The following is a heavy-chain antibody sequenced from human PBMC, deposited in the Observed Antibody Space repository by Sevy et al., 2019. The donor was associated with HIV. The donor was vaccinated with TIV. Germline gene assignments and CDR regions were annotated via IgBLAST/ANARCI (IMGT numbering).Heavy chain of an antibody. Sequence: GGSLRLSCAASGFPFSNFAMSWVRQAPGKGLEWVSTLIGGGSHTYYADSVTGRFIISRDNSRNTLYLQMNSLGAGDTAIYYCAKGVGQSGLSGGGANYGMDVCGRGTTVTVSS. D-gene: IGHD2-8*02. CDR2: LIGGGSHT. CDR3: AKGVGQSGLSGGGANYGMDV. V-gene: IGHV3-23*01. CDR1: GFPFSNFA. J-gene: IGHJ6*02.